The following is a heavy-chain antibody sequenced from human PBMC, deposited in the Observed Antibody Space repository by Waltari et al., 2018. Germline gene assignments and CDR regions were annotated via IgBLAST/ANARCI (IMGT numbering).Heavy chain of an antibody. Sequence: EVQLVQSGAEVKKPGATVKISCKASGYTFTDYYMHWVQQAPGKGLEWMGRVDPEDGETIDAEKFQGRVTITADTSTDTAYMELSSLRSEDTAVYYCATLKMISGWYEGTFDYWGQGTLVTVSS. CDR2: VDPEDGET. D-gene: IGHD6-19*01. CDR3: ATLKMISGWYEGTFDY. V-gene: IGHV1-69-2*01. J-gene: IGHJ4*02. CDR1: GYTFTDYY.